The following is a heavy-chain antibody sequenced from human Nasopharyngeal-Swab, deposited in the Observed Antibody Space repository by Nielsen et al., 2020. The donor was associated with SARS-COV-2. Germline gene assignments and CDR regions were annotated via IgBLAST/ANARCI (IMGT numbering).Heavy chain of an antibody. CDR2: INHSGST. J-gene: IGHJ6*03. CDR3: ARVLYNYYYYYYMDV. D-gene: IGHD2-8*01. Sequence: SETLSLTCAVYGGSFSGYYWSWIRQLPGKGLEWIGEINHSGSTNYNPSLKSRVTISVDTSKNQFSLKLSSVTAADTAVYYCARVLYNYYYYYYMDVWGKGTTVTVSS. CDR1: GGSFSGYY. V-gene: IGHV4-34*01.